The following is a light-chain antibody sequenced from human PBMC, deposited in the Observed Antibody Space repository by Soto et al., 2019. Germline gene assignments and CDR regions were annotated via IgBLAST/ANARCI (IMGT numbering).Light chain of an antibody. V-gene: IGKV1-5*01. J-gene: IGKJ1*01. CDR2: DAS. Sequence: DIQMTQSPSSLSASVGDRVTITCRASQSISSWLAWYRQKPGKAPKLLIYDASILESGVPSRFSGSGSGTEFTLTISSLQPDDSATYYCQQYNSYRTFGQGTKVDIK. CDR1: QSISSW. CDR3: QQYNSYRT.